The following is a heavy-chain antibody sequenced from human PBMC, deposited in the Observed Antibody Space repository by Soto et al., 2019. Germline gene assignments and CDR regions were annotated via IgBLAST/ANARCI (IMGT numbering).Heavy chain of an antibody. CDR2: ISYDGSNK. V-gene: IGHV3-30-3*01. CDR3: AREGATTHYYYYGMDV. CDR1: GFTFSSYA. D-gene: IGHD5-12*01. Sequence: VQLVESGGGVVQPGRSLRLSCAASGFTFSSYAMHWVRQAPGKGLEWVAVISYDGSNKYYADSVKGRFTISRDNSKNTLYLQMNSLRAEDTAVYYCAREGATTHYYYYGMDVWGQGTTVTVSS. J-gene: IGHJ6*02.